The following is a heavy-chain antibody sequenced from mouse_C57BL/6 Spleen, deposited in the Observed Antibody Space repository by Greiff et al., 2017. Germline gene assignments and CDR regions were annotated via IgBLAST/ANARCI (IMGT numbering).Heavy chain of an antibody. CDR2: IHPNSGST. CDR1: GYTFTSYW. D-gene: IGHD1-1*01. Sequence: QVQLQQPGAELVKPGASVKLSCKASGYTFTSYWMHWVKQRPGQGLEWIGMIHPNSGSTNYNEKFKSKATLTVDKSSSTAYMQLSSLTSADAAVYYCANCYGSSYEWFAYWGQGTLVTVSA. CDR3: ANCYGSSYEWFAY. V-gene: IGHV1-64*01. J-gene: IGHJ3*01.